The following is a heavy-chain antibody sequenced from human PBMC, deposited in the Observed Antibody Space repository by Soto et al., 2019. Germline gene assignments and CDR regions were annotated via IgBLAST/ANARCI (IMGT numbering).Heavy chain of an antibody. CDR2: IIPIFGTA. Sequence: QVQLVQSGAEVKKPGSSVKVSCKASGGTFSSYAISWVRQAPGQGLEWMGGIIPIFGTANCAQKFQGRVTITADESTSTAYMELSSLRSEDTAVYYCARDGDGYKSSYWYFDLWGRGTLVTVSS. CDR1: GGTFSSYA. J-gene: IGHJ2*01. D-gene: IGHD5-12*01. CDR3: ARDGDGYKSSYWYFDL. V-gene: IGHV1-69*01.